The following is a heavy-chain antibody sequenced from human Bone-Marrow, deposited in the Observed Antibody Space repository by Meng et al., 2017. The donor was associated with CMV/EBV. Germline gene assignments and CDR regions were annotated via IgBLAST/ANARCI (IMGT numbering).Heavy chain of an antibody. CDR2: ISWNSGSI. J-gene: IGHJ6*02. V-gene: IGHV3-9*01. CDR1: GFTFDDYA. CDR3: AKGDYYYYYGMDV. Sequence: SLRLSCAASGFTFDDYAMHWVRQAPGKGLEWVSGISWNSGSIGYADSVKGRFTISRDNAKNSLYLQMNSLRAEDTALYYCAKGDYYYYYGMDVWGQGTTVTIYS.